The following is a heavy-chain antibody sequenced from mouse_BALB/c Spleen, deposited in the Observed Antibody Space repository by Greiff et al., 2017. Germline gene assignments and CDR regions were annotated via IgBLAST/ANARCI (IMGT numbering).Heavy chain of an antibody. V-gene: IGHV6-6*02. D-gene: IGHD2-10*01. Sequence: EVKLVESGGGLVQPGGSMKLSCVASGFTFSNYWMNWVRQSPEKGLEWVAEIRLKSNNYATHYAESVKGRFTISRDDSKSSVYLQMNNLRAEDTGIYYCTRGGLLAWFAYWGQGTLVTVSA. CDR2: IRLKSNNYAT. CDR3: TRGGLLAWFAY. CDR1: GFTFSNYW. J-gene: IGHJ3*01.